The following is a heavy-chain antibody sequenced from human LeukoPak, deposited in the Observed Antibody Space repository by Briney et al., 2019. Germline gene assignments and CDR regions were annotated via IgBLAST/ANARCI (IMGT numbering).Heavy chain of an antibody. V-gene: IGHV1-24*01. J-gene: IGHJ4*02. CDR2: FDPEDGET. Sequence: GASVKVSCKVSGYTLTELSMHWVRQAPGKGLEWMGGFDPEDGETIYAQKFQGRVTMTEDTSTDTAYMELSSLRSEDTAVYYCATGHYDSSGGPFDYWAQGTLVTVSS. CDR3: ATGHYDSSGGPFDY. D-gene: IGHD3-22*01. CDR1: GYTLTELS.